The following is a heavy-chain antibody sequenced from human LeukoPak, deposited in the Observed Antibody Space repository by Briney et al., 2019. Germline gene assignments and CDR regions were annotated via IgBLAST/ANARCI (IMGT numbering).Heavy chain of an antibody. Sequence: PSETLSLTCTVSGGSISSDSWNWIRQPAGKGLEWVGRIYASGSTNYNPSLKSRVTMSIDTSKNQSSLQLTSVTAADTAVYYCARGTYFSDTYYFDYWGQGTLVTVSS. CDR3: ARGTYFSDTYYFDY. CDR1: GGSISSDS. J-gene: IGHJ4*02. D-gene: IGHD3-22*01. CDR2: IYASGST. V-gene: IGHV4-4*07.